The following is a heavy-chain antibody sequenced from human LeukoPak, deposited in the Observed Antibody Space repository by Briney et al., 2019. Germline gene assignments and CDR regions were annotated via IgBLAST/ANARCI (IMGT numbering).Heavy chain of an antibody. V-gene: IGHV1-8*01. J-gene: IGHJ5*02. CDR2: MNPNSGNT. CDR3: ARDQLRYFDWLFKKENWFDP. Sequence: ASVKVSCKASGYTFTSYDINWVRQATGQGLEWMGWMNPNSGNTGYAQKFQGRVTMTRNTSISTAYMELSRLRSDDTAVYYCARDQLRYFDWLFKKENWFDPWGQGTLVTVSS. CDR1: GYTFTSYD. D-gene: IGHD3-9*01.